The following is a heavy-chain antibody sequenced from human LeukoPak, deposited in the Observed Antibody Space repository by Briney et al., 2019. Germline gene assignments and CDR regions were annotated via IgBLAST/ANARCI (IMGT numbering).Heavy chain of an antibody. V-gene: IGHV1-18*01. CDR2: ISAYSGNT. J-gene: IGHJ4*02. CDR1: GYTFTSFG. CDR3: ARSNSYVAPDH. D-gene: IGHD3-10*02. Sequence: ASVKVSCKASGYTFTSFGISWVRQAPGQGLVWMGWISAYSGNTNYAQKLQGRVTMTTDTSTSTAYMELRSLRSDDTAVYYCARSNSYVAPDHWGQGTLVTLSS.